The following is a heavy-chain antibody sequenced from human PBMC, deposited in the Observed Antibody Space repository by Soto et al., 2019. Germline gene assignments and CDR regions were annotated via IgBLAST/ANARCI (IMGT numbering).Heavy chain of an antibody. J-gene: IGHJ6*02. Sequence: AFLMSSEKGTGCKVSSYGIWWVRQDHEQGLEWMGIINPSGGSTSYAQKFQGRVTMTRDTSTSTVYMELSSLRSEDTAVYYCARDKSGSGSHKYYYSGMDVRGQGTTVPVSS. CDR3: ARDKSGSGSHKYYYSGMDV. D-gene: IGHD3-10*01. V-gene: IGHV1-46*01. CDR2: INPSGGST. CDR1: GCKVSSYG.